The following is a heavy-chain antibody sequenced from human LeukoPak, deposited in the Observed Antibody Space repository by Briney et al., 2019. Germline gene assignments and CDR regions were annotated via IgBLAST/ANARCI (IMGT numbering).Heavy chain of an antibody. J-gene: IGHJ3*02. V-gene: IGHV4-59*08. D-gene: IGHD6-25*01. CDR2: IYYSGST. CDR1: GGSISSYY. Sequence: NASETLSLTCTVSGGSISSYYWSWIRQPPGKGLEWIGYIYYSGSTNYNPSLKSRVTISVDTSKNQFSLKLSSVTAADTAVYYCASAIEAGIAFDIWGQGTMVTVSS. CDR3: ASAIEAGIAFDI.